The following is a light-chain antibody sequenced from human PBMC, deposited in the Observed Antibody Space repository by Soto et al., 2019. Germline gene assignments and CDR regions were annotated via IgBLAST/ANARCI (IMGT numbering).Light chain of an antibody. V-gene: IGLV1-40*01. CDR2: ADN. Sequence: QSALTQPPSVSGAPGQTVSISCTGSSSNLGTGYNVYWYQQFPGRAPKLLIYADNKRPSGVPDRISASKSGTSASLAIAGLQDEDEANYYCQSYDVSLSAWVFGGGTKLTVL. J-gene: IGLJ3*02. CDR3: QSYDVSLSAWV. CDR1: SSNLGTGYN.